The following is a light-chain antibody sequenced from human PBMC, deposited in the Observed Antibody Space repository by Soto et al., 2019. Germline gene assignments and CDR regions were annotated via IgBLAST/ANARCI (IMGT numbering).Light chain of an antibody. V-gene: IGKV3D-20*01. CDR3: QQYSSSPFT. Sequence: EIELTQSPATLSLSPGERATLSCGASQRVSSNYLAWYQQKPGLAPRLLIYDASTMHAGVPDRFSGSGSGTDFTLTISRLEPEDFAVYYCQQYSSSPFTFGQGTKVDIK. CDR1: QRVSSNY. CDR2: DAS. J-gene: IGKJ1*01.